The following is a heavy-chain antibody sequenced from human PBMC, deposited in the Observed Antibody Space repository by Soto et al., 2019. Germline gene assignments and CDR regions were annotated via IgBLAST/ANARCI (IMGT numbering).Heavy chain of an antibody. CDR3: AHSYSGWFDY. CDR2: IYWDDDQ. CDR1: GFSLSTSGVG. D-gene: IGHD6-19*01. V-gene: IGHV2-5*02. Sequence: QITLKESGPTLVTPTQTLTLTCTFSGFSLSTSGVGVGRIHPPPGTALEWLALIYWDDDQRYSPSLPSRLTTTKDPSKNHVAHTITNMDPVDTATYYCAHSYSGWFDYWGQGTLVTVSS. J-gene: IGHJ4*02.